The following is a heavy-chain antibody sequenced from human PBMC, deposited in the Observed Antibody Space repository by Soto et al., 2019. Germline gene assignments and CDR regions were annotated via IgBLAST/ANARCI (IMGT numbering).Heavy chain of an antibody. J-gene: IGHJ4*02. Sequence: SETLSLTCTVSGGSISSYYWSWIRQPPGKGLEWIGYIYYSGSTNYNPSLKSRVTISVDTSKNQFSLKLSSVTAADTAVYYCARDSSGYGGSGWPFDYWGQGTLVTVSS. CDR3: ARDSSGYGGSGWPFDY. CDR1: GGSISSYY. V-gene: IGHV4-59*01. CDR2: IYYSGST. D-gene: IGHD6-19*01.